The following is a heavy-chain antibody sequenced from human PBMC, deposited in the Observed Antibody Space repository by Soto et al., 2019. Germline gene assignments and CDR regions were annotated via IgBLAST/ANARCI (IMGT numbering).Heavy chain of an antibody. D-gene: IGHD6-6*01. J-gene: IGHJ5*02. CDR3: ARGIAARRPNWFDP. CDR2: IYHSGST. Sequence: KPSETLSLTCAVSGGSISSSNWWSWVRQPPGKGLEWIGEIYHSGSTNYNPSLKSRVTISVDKSKNQFSLKLSSVTAADTAVYYCARGIAARRPNWFDPWGQGTLVTVSS. V-gene: IGHV4-4*02. CDR1: GGSISSSNW.